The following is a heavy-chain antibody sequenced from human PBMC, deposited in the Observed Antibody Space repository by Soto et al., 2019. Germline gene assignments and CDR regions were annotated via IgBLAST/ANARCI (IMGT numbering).Heavy chain of an antibody. CDR3: AKDIGSSWYGGDY. Sequence: GGSVRLSCAASGFTFDDYAMHWVRQAPGKGLEWVSGISWNSGSIGYADSVKGRFTISRDNAKNSLYLQMNSLRAEDTALYYCAKDIGSSWYGGDYWGQGTLVTVSS. CDR1: GFTFDDYA. J-gene: IGHJ4*02. D-gene: IGHD6-13*01. CDR2: ISWNSGSI. V-gene: IGHV3-9*01.